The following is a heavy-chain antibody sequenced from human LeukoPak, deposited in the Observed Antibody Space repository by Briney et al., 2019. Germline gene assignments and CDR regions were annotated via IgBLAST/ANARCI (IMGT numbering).Heavy chain of an antibody. J-gene: IGHJ4*02. CDR3: ARVLCSGGSCYLNY. CDR1: GFTFSSYG. CDR2: ISGSGGST. V-gene: IGHV3-23*01. D-gene: IGHD2-15*01. Sequence: GGTLRLSCAASGFTFSSYGMSWVRQAPGKGLEWVSAISGSGGSTYYADSVKGRFTISRDNSKNTLYLQMNSLRVEDTAVYYCARVLCSGGSCYLNYWGQGTLVTVSS.